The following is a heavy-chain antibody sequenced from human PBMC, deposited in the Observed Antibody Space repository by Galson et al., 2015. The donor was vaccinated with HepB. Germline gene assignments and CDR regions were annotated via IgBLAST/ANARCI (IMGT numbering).Heavy chain of an antibody. J-gene: IGHJ2*01. D-gene: IGHD4-17*01. V-gene: IGHV3-7*01. Sequence: SLRLSCAGFGFSFRNYWMNWVRQAPGKGLEWVANVKYDGSEKHYVDSGRGRFSISRDNANNVLYLQMSSLRAEDTAVYYCARGSSGDYVGWCFDLWGRGSLVTVSS. CDR2: VKYDGSEK. CDR3: ARGSSGDYVGWCFDL. CDR1: GFSFRNYW.